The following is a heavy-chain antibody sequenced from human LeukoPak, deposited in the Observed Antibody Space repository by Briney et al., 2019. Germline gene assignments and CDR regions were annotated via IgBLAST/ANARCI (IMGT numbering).Heavy chain of an antibody. CDR2: INPNSGDT. Sequence: ASVKVSCKASGYSFTGYYMHWVRQAPGQGLEWMGWINPNSGDTKYAQKFQGRVTMTRDTSISTAYMELTRLRSDDTAVYYCARVQVMEARGYSGYDRPRSPTVTLTFDYWGQGTLVTVSS. J-gene: IGHJ4*02. D-gene: IGHD5-12*01. V-gene: IGHV1-2*02. CDR3: ARVQVMEARGYSGYDRPRSPTVTLTFDY. CDR1: GYSFTGYY.